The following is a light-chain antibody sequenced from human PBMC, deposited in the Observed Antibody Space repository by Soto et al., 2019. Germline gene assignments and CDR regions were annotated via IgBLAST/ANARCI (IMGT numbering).Light chain of an antibody. CDR2: KAS. CDR3: QQLNSYPLT. Sequence: DIRMTQSPSTLSGSVGDRVTITCRASQTISSWLAWYQQKPGKAPKLLIYKASTLKSGVPSRFSGSGSGTDFTLTISSLQPEDFATYYCQQLNSYPLTFGGGTKVDIK. J-gene: IGKJ4*01. CDR1: QTISSW. V-gene: IGKV1-5*03.